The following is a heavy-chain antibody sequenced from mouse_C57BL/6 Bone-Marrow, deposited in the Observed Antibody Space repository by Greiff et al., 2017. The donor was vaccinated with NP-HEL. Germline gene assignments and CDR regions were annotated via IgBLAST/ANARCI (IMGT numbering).Heavy chain of an antibody. J-gene: IGHJ2*01. CDR2: IHPNSGST. D-gene: IGHD1-1*01. CDR3: ARSVTTVVGPYFDY. CDR1: GYTFTSYW. Sequence: QVQLQQSGAELVKPGASVKLSCKASGYTFTSYWMHWVKQRPGQGLEWIGMIHPNSGSTNYNEKFKSKATLTVDKSSSTAYMQLSSLTSEDSAVYYCARSVTTVVGPYFDYWGQGTTLTVSS. V-gene: IGHV1-64*01.